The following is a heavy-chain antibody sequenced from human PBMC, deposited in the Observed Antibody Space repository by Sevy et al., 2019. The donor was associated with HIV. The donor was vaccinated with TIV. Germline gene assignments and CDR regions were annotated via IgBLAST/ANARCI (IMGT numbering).Heavy chain of an antibody. J-gene: IGHJ4*02. CDR2: ISITGGST. Sequence: GGSLRLSCAASGFTFSIYAMSWVRQAPGKGLEWVSVISITGGSTYCADSVKGRFTISRDNSKNTLYLQMNTLRAEDTAVYYCAKDRVSGTYYTGDFDYWGQGTLVTVSS. CDR1: GFTFSIYA. CDR3: AKDRVSGTYYTGDFDY. V-gene: IGHV3-23*01. D-gene: IGHD3-10*01.